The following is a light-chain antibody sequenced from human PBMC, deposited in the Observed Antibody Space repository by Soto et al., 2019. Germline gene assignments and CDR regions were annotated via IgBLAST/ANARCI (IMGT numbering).Light chain of an antibody. V-gene: IGKV4-1*01. J-gene: IGKJ4*01. Sequence: DIVMTQSPDSLALSLGERATMNCKSSQSVLYSSDNKNYLAWYQHKPGQPPKLLIYWASTRESGVPDRFSGSGSGTDFTLTISGLQPEDFGTYYCQESFSTPPAFGGGTKVDIK. CDR1: QSVLYSSDNKNY. CDR2: WAS. CDR3: QESFSTPPA.